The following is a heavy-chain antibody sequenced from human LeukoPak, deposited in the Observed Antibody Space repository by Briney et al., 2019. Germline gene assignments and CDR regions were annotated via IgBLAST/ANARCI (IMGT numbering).Heavy chain of an antibody. Sequence: GGSLRLSCAASGFIFSSYSMSWVRQAPGKGLEWVSVITGSGGNTYYADSVKGRFTISRDNSKNTLYLQMNSLRAEDTAVYYCARPIAAAGTWGSDYWGQGTLVTVSS. V-gene: IGHV3-23*01. J-gene: IGHJ4*02. D-gene: IGHD6-13*01. CDR1: GFIFSSYS. CDR3: ARPIAAAGTWGSDY. CDR2: ITGSGGNT.